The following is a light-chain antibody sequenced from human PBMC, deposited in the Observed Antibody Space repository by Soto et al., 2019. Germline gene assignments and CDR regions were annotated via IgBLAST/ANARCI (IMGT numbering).Light chain of an antibody. CDR1: QSISSW. Sequence: DIQMTQSPSTLSASVGDRVTITCRASQSISSWLAWYQQKPGKAPKLLIYKASSLESGVPSRFSGSGSGTEFTLTISSLQPDDFATYYCQQYNSYHRTFGQGTKVEI. V-gene: IGKV1-5*03. CDR2: KAS. CDR3: QQYNSYHRT. J-gene: IGKJ1*01.